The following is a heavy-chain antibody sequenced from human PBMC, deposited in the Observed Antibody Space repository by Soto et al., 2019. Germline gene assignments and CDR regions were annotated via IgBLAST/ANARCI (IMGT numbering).Heavy chain of an antibody. CDR2: IWYDGSNK. D-gene: IGHD3-10*01. CDR3: ARAGYYGSGMMDYYYYMDV. J-gene: IGHJ6*03. Sequence: GESLKISCAASGFTFSSYGMHWVRQAPGKGLEWVAVIWYDGSNKYYADSVKGRFTISRDNSKNTLYLQMNSLRAEDTAVYYCARAGYYGSGMMDYYYYMDVWGKGTTVTVSS. V-gene: IGHV3-33*01. CDR1: GFTFSSYG.